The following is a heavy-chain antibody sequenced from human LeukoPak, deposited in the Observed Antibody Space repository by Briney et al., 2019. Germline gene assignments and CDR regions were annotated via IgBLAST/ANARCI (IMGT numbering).Heavy chain of an antibody. CDR3: ARGECSGGSCYFAPVDY. CDR1: GGSISSYY. V-gene: IGHV4-59*01. J-gene: IGHJ4*02. Sequence: SSETLSLTCTVSGGSISSYYWSWIRQPPGKGLEWIGYIYYSGSTHYNPSLKSRVTISVDTSKNQFSLKLSSVTAADTAVYYCARGECSGGSCYFAPVDYWGQGTLVTVSS. D-gene: IGHD2-15*01. CDR2: IYYSGST.